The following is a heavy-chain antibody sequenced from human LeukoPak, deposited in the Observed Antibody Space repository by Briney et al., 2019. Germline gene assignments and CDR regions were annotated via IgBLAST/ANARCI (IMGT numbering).Heavy chain of an antibody. Sequence: PGGSLRLSCAASGFTFNRYSMNWVRQAPGKGLEWVSSISSSSRYIYYADSVKGRFTISRDNAKNSLYLQMNSLRAEDTAVYYCARDREEDYYMDVWGKXTTVTVSS. CDR2: ISSSSRYI. CDR1: GFTFNRYS. J-gene: IGHJ6*03. V-gene: IGHV3-21*01. CDR3: ARDREEDYYMDV.